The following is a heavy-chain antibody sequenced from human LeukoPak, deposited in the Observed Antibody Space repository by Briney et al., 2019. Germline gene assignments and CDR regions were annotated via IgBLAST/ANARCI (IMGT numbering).Heavy chain of an antibody. D-gene: IGHD3-10*01. CDR3: ARALPSYGSGSYYNWFDP. J-gene: IGHJ5*02. CDR1: GFTFSSYS. Sequence: GGSLRLSCAASGFTFSSYSMNWVRQAPGKGLEWVSYISSSSSTIYYADSVKGRFTISRDNAKNSLYLQMNSLRAEDTAVYYCARALPSYGSGSYYNWFDPWGQGTLVTVSS. CDR2: ISSSSSTI. V-gene: IGHV3-48*01.